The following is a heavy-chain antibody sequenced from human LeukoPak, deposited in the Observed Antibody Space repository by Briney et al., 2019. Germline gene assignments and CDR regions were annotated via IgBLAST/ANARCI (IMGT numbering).Heavy chain of an antibody. J-gene: IGHJ4*02. V-gene: IGHV3-53*01. CDR1: GFTISSNY. CDR2: IYSGGST. Sequence: GGSLRLSCAASGFTISSNYMSWVRQAPGKGLEWVSDIYSGGSTYYADSVKGRFTISRDNSKNRLYLHMNSLRAEDTAVYYCARDLGSGSGDYWGQGTLVTVSS. CDR3: ARDLGSGSGDY. D-gene: IGHD3-10*01.